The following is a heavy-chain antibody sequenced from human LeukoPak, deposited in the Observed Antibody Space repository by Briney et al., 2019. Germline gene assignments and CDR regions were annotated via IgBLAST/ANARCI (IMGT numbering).Heavy chain of an antibody. CDR2: ISSNFSYI. D-gene: IGHD6-13*01. V-gene: IGHV3-21*01. J-gene: IGHJ4*02. Sequence: GGSVRHSCAASGFTFSTYSMNWVRQAPGKGLEWVSSISSNFSYIHYADSVKGRFTISRDNAKNSLYLQMSSLRAEDTAVYYCARRNPGYSSSWYFNDYWGQGTLVTVSS. CDR1: GFTFSTYS. CDR3: ARRNPGYSSSWYFNDY.